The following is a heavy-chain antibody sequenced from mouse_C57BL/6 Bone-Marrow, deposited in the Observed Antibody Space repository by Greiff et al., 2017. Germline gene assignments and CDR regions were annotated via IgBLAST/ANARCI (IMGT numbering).Heavy chain of an antibody. CDR1: GYTFTSYW. V-gene: IGHV1-55*01. D-gene: IGHD2-1*01. CDR2: IYPGSGST. J-gene: IGHJ4*01. Sequence: QVQLKESGAELVKPGASVKMSCKASGYTFTSYWITWVKQRPGQGLEWIGDIYPGSGSTNYNEKFKSKATLTVDTTSSTAYMQLSSLTSEASAVYYCAREVFLPYSYAMDYWGQGTSVTVSS. CDR3: AREVFLPYSYAMDY.